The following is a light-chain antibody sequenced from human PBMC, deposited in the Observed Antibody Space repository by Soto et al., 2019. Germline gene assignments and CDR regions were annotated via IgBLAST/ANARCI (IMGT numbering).Light chain of an antibody. CDR3: QQLNSYPL. CDR1: QGISSY. CDR2: AAS. J-gene: IGKJ3*01. Sequence: DLQLTQSPSFLSASVGDRVTITCRARQGISSYLAWYQQKPGKAPKLLIYAASTLQSGVPSRFSGSGSGTEFTLTISSLQPEDFATYYCQQLNSYPLFGPGTKVDIK. V-gene: IGKV1-9*01.